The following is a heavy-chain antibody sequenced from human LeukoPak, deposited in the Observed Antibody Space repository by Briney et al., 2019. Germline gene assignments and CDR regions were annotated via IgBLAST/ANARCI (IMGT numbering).Heavy chain of an antibody. CDR3: ARETIGYCSSTSCYYYYYMDV. CDR1: GFTVSSNY. Sequence: PGGSLRLSCAASGFTVSSNYMSWVRQAPGKGLEWVSVIYSGGSTYYADSVKGRFTISRDNSKNTLYLQMNSLRAEGTAVYYCARETIGYCSSTSCYYYYYMDVWGKGTTVTVSS. V-gene: IGHV3-53*01. J-gene: IGHJ6*03. D-gene: IGHD2-2*01. CDR2: IYSGGST.